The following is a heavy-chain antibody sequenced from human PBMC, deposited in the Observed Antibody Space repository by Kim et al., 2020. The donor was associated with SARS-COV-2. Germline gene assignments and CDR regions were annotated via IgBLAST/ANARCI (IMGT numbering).Heavy chain of an antibody. J-gene: IGHJ4*02. V-gene: IGHV1-69*13. CDR2: IIPIFGTA. CDR1: GGTFSSYA. Sequence: SVKVSCKASGGTFSSYAISWVRQAPGQGLEWMGGIIPIFGTANYAQKFQGRVTITADESTSTAYMELSSLRSEDTAVYYCAGYDSSGYYQYYFDYWGQGTLVTVSS. CDR3: AGYDSSGYYQYYFDY. D-gene: IGHD3-22*01.